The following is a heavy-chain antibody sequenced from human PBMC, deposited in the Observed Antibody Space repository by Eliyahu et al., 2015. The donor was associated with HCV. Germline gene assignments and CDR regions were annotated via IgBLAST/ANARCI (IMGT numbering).Heavy chain of an antibody. CDR1: GGSFSGYY. Sequence: QVQLQQWGAGLLKPSETLSLTCAVYGGSFSGYYWXWIRQPPGKGLEWIGEINHSGSTNYNPSLKSRVTISVDTSKNQFSLKLSSVTAADTAVYYCARRSYCSGGSCYSVTRYYYYYYMDVWGKGTTVTVSS. V-gene: IGHV4-34*01. J-gene: IGHJ6*03. CDR3: ARRSYCSGGSCYSVTRYYYYYYMDV. CDR2: INHSGST. D-gene: IGHD2-15*01.